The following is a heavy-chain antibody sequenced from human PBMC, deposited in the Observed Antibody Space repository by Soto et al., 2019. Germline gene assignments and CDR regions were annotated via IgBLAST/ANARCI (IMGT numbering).Heavy chain of an antibody. D-gene: IGHD5-12*01. CDR1: GFTFSSYA. CDR3: AKAPGYDRYFDY. J-gene: IGHJ4*02. V-gene: IGHV3-23*01. Sequence: ASVRLSCAASGFTFSSYAMSWVRQAPGKGLEWVSAISGSGGSTYYADSVKGRFTISRDNSKNTLYLQMNSLRAEDTAVYYCAKAPGYDRYFDYWGQGTLVTVSS. CDR2: ISGSGGST.